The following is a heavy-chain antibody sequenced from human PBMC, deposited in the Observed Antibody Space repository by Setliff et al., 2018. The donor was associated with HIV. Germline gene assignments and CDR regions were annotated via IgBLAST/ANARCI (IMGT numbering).Heavy chain of an antibody. J-gene: IGHJ4*02. CDR1: GGSITYGGHY. CDR3: ARTAPMLRGTIIRWDN. CDR2: IYYSGST. D-gene: IGHD3-10*01. V-gene: IGHV4-31*03. Sequence: SETLSLTCTVSGGSITYGGHYWSWIRQHPGKGLELIGYIYYSGSTYYNPSLKSRLTISVDTSKNEFSLKLRPVTAADTAVYYCARTAPMLRGTIIRWDNWGQGTLVTSPQ.